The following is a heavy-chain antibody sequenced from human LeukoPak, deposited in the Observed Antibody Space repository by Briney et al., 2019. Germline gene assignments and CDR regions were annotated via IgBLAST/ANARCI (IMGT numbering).Heavy chain of an antibody. V-gene: IGHV3-15*01. D-gene: IGHD4-17*01. J-gene: IGHJ4*02. CDR2: ITAGGAT. CDR3: TSNRIPSTAVTTWY. Sequence: GGSLRLSCVASGFTFSNAWMNWVRQAPGKGLEWLGRITAGGATDYAPPVKGRFTISRDNSENTLYLQVNNLKTEDTAVYYCTSNRIPSTAVTTWYWGQGTLVTVSS. CDR1: GFTFSNAW.